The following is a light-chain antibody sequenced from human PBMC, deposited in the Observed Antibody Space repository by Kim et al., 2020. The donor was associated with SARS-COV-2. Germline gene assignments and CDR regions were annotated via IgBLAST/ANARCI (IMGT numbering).Light chain of an antibody. J-gene: IGLJ3*02. V-gene: IGLV7-43*01. CDR3: LLFYAGARSWV. CDR2: STS. CDR1: TGAVPSDYH. Sequence: GTVTPTWSSSTGAVPSDYHPNWFQQKPGQAPRALIHSTSNKPSWTPARFSGSLLGGKAALTLSAVQPEDEADYYCLLFYAGARSWVFGGGTRLTVL.